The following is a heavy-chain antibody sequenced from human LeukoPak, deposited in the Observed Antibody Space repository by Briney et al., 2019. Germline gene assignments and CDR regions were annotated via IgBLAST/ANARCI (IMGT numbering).Heavy chain of an antibody. V-gene: IGHV4-39*01. CDR2: VYYSGTT. D-gene: IGHD3-10*01. CDR1: GASMTDTSHL. Sequence: SETLSLTCTVSGASMTDTSHLWVWIRQPPGKGLEWIGRVYYSGTTSYNPSLQSRVSISVDTSKKQFSLRLSSVTAADTAVYYCARQYVYGSGSYYMDVWGKGTTVTVSS. J-gene: IGHJ6*03. CDR3: ARQYVYGSGSYYMDV.